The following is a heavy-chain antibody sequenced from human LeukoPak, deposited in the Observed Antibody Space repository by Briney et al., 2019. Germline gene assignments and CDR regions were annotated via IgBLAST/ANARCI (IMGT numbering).Heavy chain of an antibody. CDR3: ARDSLPTSWDLKRPTIDY. Sequence: GGSLRLSCAASGFTFSSYWMSWVRQAPGKGLEWVANIKQDGSEKYYVDSVKGRFTISRDNAKNSLYLQMNSLRAEDTAVYYCARDSLPTSWDLKRPTIDYWGQGTLVTVSS. D-gene: IGHD2-2*01. CDR2: IKQDGSEK. V-gene: IGHV3-7*01. CDR1: GFTFSSYW. J-gene: IGHJ4*02.